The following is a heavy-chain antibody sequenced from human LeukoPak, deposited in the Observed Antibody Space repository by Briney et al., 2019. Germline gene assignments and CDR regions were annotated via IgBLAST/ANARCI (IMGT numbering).Heavy chain of an antibody. V-gene: IGHV1-46*01. CDR1: RYTFISYY. CDR2: INPNGGST. Sequence: ASVKVSYKASRYTFISYYIHWVRQAPGQGLEWMVMINPNGGSTSYVQKFQGRVTMTRDTSTSTVYLDLSRLRSEDTAVYYCARSSNWSEKNGLDVWGQGTTVTVSS. CDR3: ARSSNWSEKNGLDV. D-gene: IGHD7-27*01. J-gene: IGHJ6*02.